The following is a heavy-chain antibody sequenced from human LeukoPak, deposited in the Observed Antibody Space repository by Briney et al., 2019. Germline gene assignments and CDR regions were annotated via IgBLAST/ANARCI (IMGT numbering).Heavy chain of an antibody. Sequence: PSETLSLTCTVSGGSISSYYWSWIRQPAGKGLEWIGRIYTSGSTNYNSSLKSRVTMSVDTSKNQFSLKLSSVTAADTAVYYCARTPRGTAYDYYYYMDVWGKGTTVTVSS. V-gene: IGHV4-4*07. CDR1: GGSISSYY. J-gene: IGHJ6*03. CDR3: ARTPRGTAYDYYYYMDV. CDR2: IYTSGST. D-gene: IGHD5-18*01.